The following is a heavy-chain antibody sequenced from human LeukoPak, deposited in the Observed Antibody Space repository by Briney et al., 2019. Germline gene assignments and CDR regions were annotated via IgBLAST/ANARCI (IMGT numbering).Heavy chain of an antibody. Sequence: SVKVSCKASGFTYTSSAVQWVRQARGQRLEWIGWIVVGSGNTNYAQKFQERVTITRDMSTSTAYMELSSLRSEDTAVYYCAAGLGIAAAEDYWGQGTLVTVSS. CDR1: GFTYTSSA. J-gene: IGHJ4*02. CDR2: IVVGSGNT. V-gene: IGHV1-58*01. CDR3: AAGLGIAAAEDY. D-gene: IGHD6-13*01.